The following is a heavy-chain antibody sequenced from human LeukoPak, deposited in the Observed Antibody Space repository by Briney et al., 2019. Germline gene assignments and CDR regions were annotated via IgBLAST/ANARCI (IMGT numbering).Heavy chain of an antibody. CDR2: ISGSGGST. V-gene: IGHV3-23*01. Sequence: GGSLRLSCAASGFTFSSYAMSWVRQAPGKGLEWVSAISGSGGSTYYADSVKGRFTISRDNSKNTLYLQMNSLRAEDTAVYYCAKVSAQYYYYSMDVWGQGTTVTVSS. CDR3: AKVSAQYYYYSMDV. CDR1: GFTFSSYA. J-gene: IGHJ6*02.